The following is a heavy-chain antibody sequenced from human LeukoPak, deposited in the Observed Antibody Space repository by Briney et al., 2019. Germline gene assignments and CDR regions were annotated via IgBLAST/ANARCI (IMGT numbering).Heavy chain of an antibody. J-gene: IGHJ4*02. V-gene: IGHV4-28*01. CDR3: ARNPRDSGRGYFFY. CDR2: IYYSGST. CDR1: GYSISSSNW. D-gene: IGHD1-26*01. Sequence: SDTLSLSSAVSGYSISSSNWWGWIRQPPGKGLEWIGYIYYSGSTYYNPSLKSRVTMSVDTPKNQSSLKLSSVTAVDTAVYYCARNPRDSGRGYFFYWGQGTLVTVSS.